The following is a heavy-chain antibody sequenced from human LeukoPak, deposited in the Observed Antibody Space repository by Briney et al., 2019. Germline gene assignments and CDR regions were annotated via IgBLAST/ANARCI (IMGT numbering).Heavy chain of an antibody. CDR3: ARLGCCGGGSCYH. Sequence: ASVKVSCKASGGTFSSYAISWVRQAPGQGLEWMGGIIPIFGTANYAQKFQGRVTITADKSTSTAYMELSSLRSEDTAVYYCARLGCCGGGSCYHWGQGTLVTVSS. D-gene: IGHD2-15*01. CDR2: IIPIFGTA. CDR1: GGTFSSYA. V-gene: IGHV1-69*06. J-gene: IGHJ5*02.